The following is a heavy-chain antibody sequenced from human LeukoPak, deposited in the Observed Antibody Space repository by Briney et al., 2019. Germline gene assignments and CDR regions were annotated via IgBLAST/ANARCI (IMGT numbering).Heavy chain of an antibody. V-gene: IGHV3-30*18. D-gene: IGHD1-26*01. CDR1: GFTFSSYG. J-gene: IGHJ4*02. CDR3: AENSGTYGPLDY. CDR2: TSYDGTHV. Sequence: GGSLRLSCVASGFTFSSYGIHWVRQAPGKGLEWVAVTSYDGTHVYYSDSVKGRFTISRDTSKNTVYLEMDSLRGEDTAVYYCAENSGTYGPLDYWGQGTLVTVSS.